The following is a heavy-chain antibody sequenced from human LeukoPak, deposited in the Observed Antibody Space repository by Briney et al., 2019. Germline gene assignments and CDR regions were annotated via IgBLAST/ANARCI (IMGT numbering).Heavy chain of an antibody. J-gene: IGHJ1*01. CDR1: GFTFSSHW. CDR2: INGDGSNT. CDR3: ARDRIAVAGMGAFQH. V-gene: IGHV3-74*03. Sequence: GGSLRLSCAASGFTFSSHWMHWDRQAPGKGLVWVSRINGDGSNTTYAGSVKGRFTFSRDNSKNTLYLQMNSLRAEDTAIYYCARDRIAVAGMGAFQHWGQGTLVTVSS. D-gene: IGHD6-19*01.